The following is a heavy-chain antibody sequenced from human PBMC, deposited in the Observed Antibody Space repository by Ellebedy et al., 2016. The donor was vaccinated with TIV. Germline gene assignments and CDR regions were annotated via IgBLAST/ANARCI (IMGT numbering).Heavy chain of an antibody. J-gene: IGHJ4*02. CDR2: ISGSGGST. CDR1: GFTFSSYA. V-gene: IGHV3-23*01. D-gene: IGHD4-11*01. CDR3: ARAALDYSNYAPLDY. Sequence: PGGSLRLSCAASGFTFSSYAMSWVRQAPGKGLEWVSAISGSGGSTYYADSVKGRFTISRDNSKNTLYLQMNSLRAEDTAVYYCARAALDYSNYAPLDYWGQGTLVTVSS.